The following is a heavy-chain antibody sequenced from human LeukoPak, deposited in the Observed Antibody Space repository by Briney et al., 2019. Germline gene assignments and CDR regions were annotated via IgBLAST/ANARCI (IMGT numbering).Heavy chain of an antibody. Sequence: PSETLSLTCTVSGGSISSYYWSWIRQPPGKGLEWIGYIYYSGSTNYNPSLKSRVTISVDTSKNQFSLKLSSVTAADTAVYYCARGPRGIAVAGLLFDYWGQGTLVTVSS. CDR2: IYYSGST. CDR1: GGSISSYY. D-gene: IGHD6-19*01. J-gene: IGHJ4*02. V-gene: IGHV4-59*12. CDR3: ARGPRGIAVAGLLFDY.